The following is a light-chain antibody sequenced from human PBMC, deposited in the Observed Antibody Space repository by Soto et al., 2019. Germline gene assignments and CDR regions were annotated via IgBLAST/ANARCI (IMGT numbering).Light chain of an antibody. CDR3: LQYVSLGT. V-gene: IGKV3-20*01. J-gene: IGKJ1*01. CDR1: QSVSNNY. CDR2: GAS. Sequence: IVVTNSAGALSLSPGERATLSCRASQSVSNNYLAWYQQKPGQAPRLLIYGASNRATGIPDRFSGSGSGTDLTLTISILEPEDFAVYYCLQYVSLGTFGQGTKVDIK.